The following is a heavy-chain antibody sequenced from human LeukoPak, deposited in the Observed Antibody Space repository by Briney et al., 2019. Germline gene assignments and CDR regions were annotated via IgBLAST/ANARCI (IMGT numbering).Heavy chain of an antibody. Sequence: GGSLRLSCAASGFTFSNYGMHWVRRAPGKGLEWVAVMWYDGTNKYYADSVKGRFTISRDNSKNTLYLQMGSLRAEDMAVYYCARLKAYDFVVWGQGTLVTVSS. CDR2: MWYDGTNK. V-gene: IGHV3-33*08. CDR1: GFTFSNYG. J-gene: IGHJ4*02. D-gene: IGHD3-3*01. CDR3: ARLKAYDFVV.